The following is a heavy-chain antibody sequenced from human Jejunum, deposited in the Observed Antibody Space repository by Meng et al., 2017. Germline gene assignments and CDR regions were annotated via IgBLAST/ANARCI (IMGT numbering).Heavy chain of an antibody. D-gene: IGHD5-18*01. J-gene: IGHJ5*02. CDR1: GFTSSSYE. V-gene: IGHV3-48*03. CDR2: ISSSGTTI. Sequence: GGSLRLSCAASGFTSSSYEMNWVRQAPGKGLEWISYISSSGTTIYYADSVKGRFTISRDNGKNSLYLQMNSLRAEDTAVYYCARDSPLATAMVDPWGQGTLVTVSS. CDR3: ARDSPLATAMVDP.